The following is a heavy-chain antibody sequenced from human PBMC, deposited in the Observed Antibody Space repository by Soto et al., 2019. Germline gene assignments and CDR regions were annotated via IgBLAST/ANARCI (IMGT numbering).Heavy chain of an antibody. J-gene: IGHJ6*02. D-gene: IGHD3-10*01. CDR2: IIPIFGTA. CDR3: ASAGYGSGSYYNPDYYYYYYYGMDV. V-gene: IGHV1-69*06. CDR1: GGTFSSYA. Sequence: SVKVSCKASGGTFSSYAISWVRQAPGQGLEWMGGIIPIFGTANYAQKFQGRVTITADKSTSTAYMELSSLRSEDTAVYYCASAGYGSGSYYNPDYYYYYYYGMDVWGQGTTVTVSS.